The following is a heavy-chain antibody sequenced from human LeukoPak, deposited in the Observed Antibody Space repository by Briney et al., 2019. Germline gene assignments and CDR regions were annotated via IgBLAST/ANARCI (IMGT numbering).Heavy chain of an antibody. CDR2: IKQDGSEK. D-gene: IGHD3-10*01. CDR1: GFTFSSYW. J-gene: IGHJ4*02. V-gene: IGHV3-7*01. CDR3: ARCYGSGSYSMSFFDY. Sequence: GGSLRLSCAASGFTFSSYWMSWVRQAPGKGLEWVANIKQDGSEKYYVDSVKGRFTISRDKAKNSLYLQMNSLRAEDTAVYYCARCYGSGSYSMSFFDYWGQGTLVTVSS.